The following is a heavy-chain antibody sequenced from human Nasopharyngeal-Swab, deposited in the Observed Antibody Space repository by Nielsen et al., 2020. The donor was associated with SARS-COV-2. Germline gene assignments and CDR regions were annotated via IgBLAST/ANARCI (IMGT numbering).Heavy chain of an antibody. D-gene: IGHD6-19*01. CDR2: IIPIFGTA. CDR3: ASTPYSSGWYGPRSANYGMDV. CDR1: GGTFSSYA. J-gene: IGHJ6*02. V-gene: IGHV1-69*13. Sequence: SVKVSCKASGGTFSSYAISWVRQAPGQGLERMGGIIPIFGTANYAQKFQGRVTITADESTSTAYMELSSLRSEDTAVYYCASTPYSSGWYGPRSANYGMDVWGQGTTVTVSS.